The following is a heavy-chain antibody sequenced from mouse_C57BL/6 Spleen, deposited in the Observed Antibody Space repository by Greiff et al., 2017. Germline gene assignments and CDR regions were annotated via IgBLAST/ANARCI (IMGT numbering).Heavy chain of an antibody. V-gene: IGHV1-15*01. J-gene: IGHJ3*01. CDR1: GYTFTDYE. CDR2: IDPETGGT. D-gene: IGHD2-4*01. CDR3: TWDDYDAWFAY. Sequence: QVQLQQSGAELVRPGASVTLSCKASGYTFTDYEMHWVKQTPVHGLEWIGAIDPETGGTASNQKFKGKAILTADKSSSTAYMELRRLTSEDSAVYYCTWDDYDAWFAYWGQGTLVTVSA.